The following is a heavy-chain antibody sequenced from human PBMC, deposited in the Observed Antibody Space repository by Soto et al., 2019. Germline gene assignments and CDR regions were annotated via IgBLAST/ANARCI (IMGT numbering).Heavy chain of an antibody. CDR3: AAGGGLPRYY. Sequence: VSGGSISSYYWSWIRQPPGKGLEWIGYIYHSGSTYYNPSLKSRVTISVDRSKNQFSLKLSSVTAADTAVYYCAAGGGLPRYYWGQGTLVTVS. CDR1: GGSISSYY. CDR2: IYHSGST. J-gene: IGHJ4*02. V-gene: IGHV4-59*04. D-gene: IGHD5-12*01.